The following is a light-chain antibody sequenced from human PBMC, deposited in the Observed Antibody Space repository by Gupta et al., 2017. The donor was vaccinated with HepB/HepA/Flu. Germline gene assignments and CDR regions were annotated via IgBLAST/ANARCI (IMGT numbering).Light chain of an antibody. Sequence: SALTQPASVSGSPGQSITISCPGTSSDVGGYNSVSCYQQHPGTAPKLMVYDVTYRPLGVSNRFSGSKSGNTASLTISGLQMEDEADYYVSSDTSRGTQVFGGGTKLTVL. CDR2: DVT. CDR3: SSDTSRGTQV. CDR1: SSDVGGYNS. V-gene: IGLV2-14*03. J-gene: IGLJ3*02.